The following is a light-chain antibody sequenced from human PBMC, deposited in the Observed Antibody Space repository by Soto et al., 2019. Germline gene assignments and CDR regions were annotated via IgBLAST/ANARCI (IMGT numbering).Light chain of an antibody. Sequence: QSVLTQSPSVSGAPGQRVTISCTGTRSNTGAGYDVHWYQQHPGTAPKYLIYSNSNRPSGVPDRFSGSKSGTSASLAISGLQAEDEADYFCQSFDTSLRGWVFGGGTKLTVL. CDR1: RSNTGAGYD. J-gene: IGLJ3*02. CDR2: SNS. V-gene: IGLV1-40*01. CDR3: QSFDTSLRGWV.